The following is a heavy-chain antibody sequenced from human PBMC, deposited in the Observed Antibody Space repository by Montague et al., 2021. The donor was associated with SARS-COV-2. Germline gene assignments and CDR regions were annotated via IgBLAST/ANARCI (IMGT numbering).Heavy chain of an antibody. CDR3: AKDTGRRNYFDY. CDR2: ISGSVGNT. CDR1: GFTFSSYA. J-gene: IGHJ4*02. V-gene: IGHV3-23*01. D-gene: IGHD4-11*01. Sequence: SLRLSCAASGFTFSSYAMSWVRQAPGKGLEWVSAISGSVGNTYYADSXKGRFTISRDNSKNTLYVQMNRLRAEDTAVYYCAKDTGRRNYFDYWGQGTLVTVSS.